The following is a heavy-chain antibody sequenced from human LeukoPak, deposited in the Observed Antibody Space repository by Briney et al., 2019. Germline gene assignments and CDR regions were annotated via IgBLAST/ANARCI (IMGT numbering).Heavy chain of an antibody. J-gene: IGHJ5*02. CDR1: GFTFSSYA. CDR3: ARDSGPYDFWSGYYTEGPNWFDP. D-gene: IGHD3-3*01. Sequence: GGSLRLSCAASGFTFSSYAMSWVRQAPGKGLEWVSSISSSSSCIYYADSVKGRFTISRDNAKNSLYLQMNSLRAEDTAVYYCARDSGPYDFWSGYYTEGPNWFDPWGQGTLVTVSS. CDR2: ISSSSSCI. V-gene: IGHV3-21*01.